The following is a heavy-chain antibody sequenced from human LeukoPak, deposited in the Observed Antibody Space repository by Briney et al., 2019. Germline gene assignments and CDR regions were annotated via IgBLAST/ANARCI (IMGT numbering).Heavy chain of an antibody. J-gene: IGHJ4*02. CDR2: ISYDGSNK. V-gene: IGHV3-30-3*01. CDR3: ARGSNYDSSGYYFDY. CDR1: GFTFSSYA. D-gene: IGHD3-22*01. Sequence: GGSLRLSCAASGFTFSSYAMHWVRQAPGKGLEWVAVISYDGSNKYYADSVKGRFTISRDNSKNTLYLQMNSLRAEDTAVYYCARGSNYDSSGYYFDYWGQGTLVTVSS.